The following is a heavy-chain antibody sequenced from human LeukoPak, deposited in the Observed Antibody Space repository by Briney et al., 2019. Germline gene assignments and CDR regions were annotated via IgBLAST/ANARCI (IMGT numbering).Heavy chain of an antibody. J-gene: IGHJ4*02. Sequence: GGSLRLSCAGSGFTFGSYGMHWVRQAPGKGLEWVAVISYDGSNKYYADSVKGRFTISRDNSKNTLYLQMNSLRAEDTAVYYCAKDTGTFGGVIAPDYWGQGTLVTVSS. CDR1: GFTFGSYG. CDR2: ISYDGSNK. D-gene: IGHD3-16*02. CDR3: AKDTGTFGGVIAPDY. V-gene: IGHV3-30*18.